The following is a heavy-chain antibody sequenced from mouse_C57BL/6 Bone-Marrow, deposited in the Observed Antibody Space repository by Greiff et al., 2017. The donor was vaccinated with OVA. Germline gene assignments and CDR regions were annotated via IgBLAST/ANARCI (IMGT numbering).Heavy chain of an antibody. D-gene: IGHD1-1*01. CDR3: ARPFYYGSTFAY. CDR2: ISGGGGNT. Sequence: EVQLQESGGGLVKPGGSLKLSCAASGFTFSSYTMSWVRQTPEKRLEWVATISGGGGNTYYPDSVKGRFTISRDNAKNTLYLQMSSLRSEDTALYYCARPFYYGSTFAYWGQGTLVTVSA. CDR1: GFTFSSYT. V-gene: IGHV5-9*01. J-gene: IGHJ3*01.